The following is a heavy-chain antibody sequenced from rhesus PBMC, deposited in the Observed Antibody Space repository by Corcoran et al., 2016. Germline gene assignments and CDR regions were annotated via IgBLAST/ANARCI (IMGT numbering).Heavy chain of an antibody. D-gene: IGHD6-43*01. CDR1: GGSMSGYY. Sequence: QVQLQESGPGLVKPSETLSLTCAVSGGSMSGYYWSWIRQPPGKGLEWIGRISDSGGRTDSHPSSKCRVTISTDTSKKQFSLKLTSVTAADTAVYYCARRPAAAKFSLDVWGRGLLVTVSS. V-gene: IGHV4-173*01. CDR2: ISDSGGRT. J-gene: IGHJ5-2*02. CDR3: ARRPAAAKFSLDV.